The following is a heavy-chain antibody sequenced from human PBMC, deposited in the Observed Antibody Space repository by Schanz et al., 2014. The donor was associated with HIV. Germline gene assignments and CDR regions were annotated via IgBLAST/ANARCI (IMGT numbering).Heavy chain of an antibody. D-gene: IGHD6-6*01. V-gene: IGHV1-2*02. Sequence: QVQLVQSGAEMKKPGASVKVSCKASGYTFTSYGISWVRQAPGQGLEWMGWLDTNTGGTNYARKFQGRVTMTRDTTISTAYMELSRMTSDDTAVYYCARTAAARRDAFDIWGQGTMVTVSS. J-gene: IGHJ3*02. CDR2: LDTNTGGT. CDR1: GYTFTSYG. CDR3: ARTAAARRDAFDI.